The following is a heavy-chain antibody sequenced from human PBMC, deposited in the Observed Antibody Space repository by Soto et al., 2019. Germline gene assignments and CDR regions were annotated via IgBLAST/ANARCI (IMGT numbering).Heavy chain of an antibody. D-gene: IGHD3-3*01. Sequence: GSSVKVSCKASGYTFTGYYMHWVRQAPGQGLEWMGWINPNSGGTNYAQKFQGRVTMTRDTSISTAYMELSRLRSDDTAVYYCARAFKFWSGSNFDYWGQGTLVTVSS. V-gene: IGHV1-2*02. CDR3: ARAFKFWSGSNFDY. CDR1: GYTFTGYY. J-gene: IGHJ4*02. CDR2: INPNSGGT.